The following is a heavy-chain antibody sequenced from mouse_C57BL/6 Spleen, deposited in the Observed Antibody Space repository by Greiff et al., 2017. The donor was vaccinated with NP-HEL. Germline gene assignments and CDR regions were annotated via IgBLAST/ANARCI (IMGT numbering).Heavy chain of an antibody. Sequence: EVQLQQSGPELVKPGASVKISCKASGYSFTGYYMHWVKQSPEKSLEWIGEINPSTGGTTYNQKFKAKATLTVDKSSSTAYMQLKSLTSEDSAGYYCAKAQGFFDYWGQGTTVTVSS. CDR3: AKAQGFFDY. V-gene: IGHV1-42*01. CDR2: INPSTGGT. J-gene: IGHJ2*01. CDR1: GYSFTGYY.